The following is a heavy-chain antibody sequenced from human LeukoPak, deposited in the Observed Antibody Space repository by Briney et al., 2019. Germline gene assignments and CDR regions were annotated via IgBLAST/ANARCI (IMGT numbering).Heavy chain of an antibody. J-gene: IGHJ3*02. V-gene: IGHV1-69*13. D-gene: IGHD3-22*01. CDR1: GGTFSSYA. CDR2: IIPIFGTA. Sequence: SVKVSCKASGGTFSSYAISWVRQAPGQGLEWMGGIIPIFGTANYAQKFQGRVTITADESTSTAYMELSSLRSEDTAVYYCARGAYDSSGYYYEAGSPGDAFDIWGQGTMVTVSS. CDR3: ARGAYDSSGYYYEAGSPGDAFDI.